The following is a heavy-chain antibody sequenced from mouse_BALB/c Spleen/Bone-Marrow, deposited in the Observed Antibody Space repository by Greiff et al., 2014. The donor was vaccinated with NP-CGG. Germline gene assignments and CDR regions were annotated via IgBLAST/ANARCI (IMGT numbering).Heavy chain of an antibody. V-gene: IGHV5-6-3*01. CDR2: INSNGGST. CDR3: ARDRTYYYGMDY. Sequence: EVKVEESGGGLVQPGGSLKLSCAASGFPFSSYGMSWVRQTPEKRLELVVTINSNGGSTYYPDSVKGRFTISRDNAKNTLYLQMSSLKSEDSAMFYCARDRTYYYGMDYWGQGTSVTVSS. J-gene: IGHJ4*01. CDR1: GFPFSSYG.